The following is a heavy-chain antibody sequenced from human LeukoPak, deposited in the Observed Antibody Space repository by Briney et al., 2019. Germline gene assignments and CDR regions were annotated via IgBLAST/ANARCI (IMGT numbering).Heavy chain of an antibody. J-gene: IGHJ3*02. Sequence: GRSLRLSCAASGFTFSSYAMHWVRQAPGKGLEWVAVISYDGSNKYCADSVKGRFTISRDNSKNTLYLQMNSLRAEDTAVYYCARVALSPWAFDIWGQGTMVTVSS. V-gene: IGHV3-30-3*01. CDR2: ISYDGSNK. D-gene: IGHD3-16*02. CDR1: GFTFSSYA. CDR3: ARVALSPWAFDI.